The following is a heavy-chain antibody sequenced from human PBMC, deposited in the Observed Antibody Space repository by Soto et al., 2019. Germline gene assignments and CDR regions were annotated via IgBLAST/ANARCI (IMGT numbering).Heavy chain of an antibody. V-gene: IGHV3-21*01. CDR1: GFTFSSYS. Sequence: PGGSLRLSCAASGFTFSSYSMNWVRQAPGKGLERVSSISSSSSYIYYADSVKGRFTISRDNAKNSLYLQMNSLRAEDTAVYYCARDTSYGSGSYSFDYWGQGTLVTVSS. J-gene: IGHJ4*02. D-gene: IGHD3-10*01. CDR2: ISSSSSYI. CDR3: ARDTSYGSGSYSFDY.